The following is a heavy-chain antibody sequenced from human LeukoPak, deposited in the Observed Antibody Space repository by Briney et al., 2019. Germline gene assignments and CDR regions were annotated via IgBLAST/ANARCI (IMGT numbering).Heavy chain of an antibody. CDR2: IYYTGNT. CDR1: GGSVSSGGFS. J-gene: IGHJ6*02. D-gene: IGHD1-7*01. CDR3: ARDNWNYGSSMDV. V-gene: IGHV4-61*08. Sequence: SETLSLTCTVSGGSVSSGGFSWSWIRQPPGKGLEWINYIYYTGNTDYNPSLKSRVTISVDTSKNQFSLKLSSVTAADTAVYHCARDNWNYGSSMDVWGQGTTVTVSS.